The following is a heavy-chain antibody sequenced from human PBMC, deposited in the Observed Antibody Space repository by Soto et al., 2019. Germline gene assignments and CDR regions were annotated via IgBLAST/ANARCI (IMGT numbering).Heavy chain of an antibody. J-gene: IGHJ6*02. Sequence: SETLSLTCTVSGGSISSGGYYWSWIRQHPGKGLEWIGYIYYSGSTYYNPSLKSRVTMSVDTSKNQFSLKLSSVTAADTAVYYCARDVRGYCTNGVCYPKHYYYYGMDVWGQGTTVTVSS. CDR2: IYYSGST. CDR3: ARDVRGYCTNGVCYPKHYYYYGMDV. CDR1: GGSISSGGYY. V-gene: IGHV4-31*03. D-gene: IGHD2-8*01.